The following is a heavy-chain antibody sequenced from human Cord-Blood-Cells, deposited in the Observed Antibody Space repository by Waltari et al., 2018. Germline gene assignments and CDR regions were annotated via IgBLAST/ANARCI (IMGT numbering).Heavy chain of an antibody. Sequence: EVQLVESGGGLVQPGGSLRLSCAASGFTVSSNYMSWVRQAPGKGREWGSVIYSGGSTYYADSVKGRFTISRDNSKNTLYLQMNSLRAEDTAVYYCASKLDDAFDIWGQGTMVTVSS. J-gene: IGHJ3*02. D-gene: IGHD1-1*01. CDR1: GFTVSSNY. CDR3: ASKLDDAFDI. V-gene: IGHV3-66*01. CDR2: IYSGGST.